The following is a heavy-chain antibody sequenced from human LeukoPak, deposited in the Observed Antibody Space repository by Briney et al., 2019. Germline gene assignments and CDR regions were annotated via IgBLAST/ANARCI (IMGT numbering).Heavy chain of an antibody. CDR2: IYYNGNT. J-gene: IGHJ4*02. D-gene: IGHD3-16*02. CDR1: SASIRSSNYY. CDR3: AREGLRLGELSLDYYFDY. V-gene: IGHV4-39*07. Sequence: SETLSLTCTVSSASIRSSNYYWGWIRQPPGKGLEWIGSIYYNGNTYYNPSLKSRVTISLDTSKNQFSLKLSSVTAADTAVYYCAREGLRLGELSLDYYFDYWGQGTLVTVSS.